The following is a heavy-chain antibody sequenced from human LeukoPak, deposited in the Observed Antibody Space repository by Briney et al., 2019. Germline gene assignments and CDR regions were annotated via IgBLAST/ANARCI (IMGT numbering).Heavy chain of an antibody. Sequence: SVKVSCKASGGTFSSYAISWVRQAPGQGLEWMGGIIPIFGTANYAQKFQGRVTITTDESTSTAYMELSSLRSEDTAVYYCARGGTLGYCSSTSCPIWDYWGQGTLVTVSS. CDR3: ARGGTLGYCSSTSCPIWDY. V-gene: IGHV1-69*05. CDR1: GGTFSSYA. D-gene: IGHD2-2*01. CDR2: IIPIFGTA. J-gene: IGHJ4*02.